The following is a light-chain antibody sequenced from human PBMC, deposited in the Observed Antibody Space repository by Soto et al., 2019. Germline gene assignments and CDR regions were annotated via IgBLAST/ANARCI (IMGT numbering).Light chain of an antibody. Sequence: DIQMTQSPSTLSASVGGRVTITCRASQSVGTWVAWYQQKPGKAPKLLIYGASNLESGVPSRFSGSGSGTEFTLTISSLQPDDFATYYCQQYNSYWPSGQGTKADI. V-gene: IGKV1-5*01. CDR2: GAS. CDR1: QSVGTW. J-gene: IGKJ1*01. CDR3: QQYNSYWP.